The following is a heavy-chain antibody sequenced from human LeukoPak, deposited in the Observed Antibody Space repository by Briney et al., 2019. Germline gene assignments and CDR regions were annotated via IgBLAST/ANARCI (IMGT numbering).Heavy chain of an antibody. V-gene: IGHV1-8*01. D-gene: IGHD6-6*01. CDR3: ARYVYSSSSGPRNNRFDP. CDR2: MNPNSGNT. Sequence: ASVKVSCKASGYTINNYDINWVRQATGQGLEWMGWMNPNSGNTGYAQKFQGRVTITWNTSISTVYMELTSLTSEDTAVYYCARYVYSSSSGPRNNRFDPWGQGTLVTVSS. CDR1: GYTINNYD. J-gene: IGHJ5*02.